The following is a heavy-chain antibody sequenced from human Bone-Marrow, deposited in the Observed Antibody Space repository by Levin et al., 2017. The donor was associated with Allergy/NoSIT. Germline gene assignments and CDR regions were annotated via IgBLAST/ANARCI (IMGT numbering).Heavy chain of an antibody. J-gene: IGHJ6*04. D-gene: IGHD3-10*01. V-gene: IGHV3-30*03. CDR2: ISNDGSNR. CDR1: GFTFRSDG. CDR3: ARDMEGDYYGSGTVDV. Sequence: GGSLRLSCAASGFTFRSDGMHWVRQTPGKGLEWVAAISNDGSNRDYADSVNGRFTISRDNSKNILFLQMNSLRDEDTGVYYCARDMEGDYYGSGTVDVWGKGTTVTVSS.